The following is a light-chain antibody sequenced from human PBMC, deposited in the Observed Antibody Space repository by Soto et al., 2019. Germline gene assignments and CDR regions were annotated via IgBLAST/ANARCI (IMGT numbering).Light chain of an antibody. CDR1: QRISIW. CDR2: KAS. J-gene: IGKJ1*01. Sequence: DSQMAQSPSTLAASGGDKGTIAEGASQRISIWLAWYQQKPGKAPKILIYKASSLESGATSRLSGSGSGTEFTPTIRSLQPDDFATYYCQQYNSYSRTFGQGTKVDIK. CDR3: QQYNSYSRT. V-gene: IGKV1-5*03.